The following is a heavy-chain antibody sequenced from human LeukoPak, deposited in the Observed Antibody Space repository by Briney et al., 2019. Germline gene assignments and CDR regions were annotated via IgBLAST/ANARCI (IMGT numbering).Heavy chain of an antibody. CDR1: GFTFTSSA. V-gene: IGHV1-58*02. Sequence: SVKVSCKASGFTFTSSAMQWVRQARGQRLEWIGWIVVGSGNTNYAQKFQERVTITRDMSTSTAYMELSSLRSEDTAVYYCAADPYYGSGSGDYWGQGTLVTVSS. J-gene: IGHJ4*02. CDR2: IVVGSGNT. D-gene: IGHD3-10*01. CDR3: AADPYYGSGSGDY.